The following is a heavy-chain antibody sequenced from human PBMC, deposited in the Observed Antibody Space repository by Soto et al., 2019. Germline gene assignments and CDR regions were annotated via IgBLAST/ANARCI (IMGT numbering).Heavy chain of an antibody. V-gene: IGHV3-72*01. CDR2: TRSKAKSYTT. Sequence: EVELVESGGGLVQPGGSLRVSCVVSGFTLSEYYMDWVRQAPGKGLEWIGRTRSKAKSYTTEYAASVRGRFIISRDDSGSSLNLQMNSLDTDDTAVYYWAPGGTAHLTHSFIDYWGQGTLVTVSS. D-gene: IGHD2-21*01. J-gene: IGHJ4*02. CDR1: GFTLSEYY. CDR3: APGGTAHLTHSFIDY.